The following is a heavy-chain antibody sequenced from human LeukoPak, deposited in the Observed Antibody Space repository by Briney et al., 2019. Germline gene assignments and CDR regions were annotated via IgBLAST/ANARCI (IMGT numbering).Heavy chain of an antibody. CDR2: IIPIFGTA. CDR1: GGTFSSYA. D-gene: IGHD2-15*01. J-gene: IGHJ4*02. V-gene: IGHV1-69*05. CDR3: ASRGGCGASCYSGFDYGDYDPPYYFDY. Sequence: SVKVSCKASGGTFSSYAISWVRQAPGQGLEWMGGIIPIFGTANYAQKFQGRVTITTDESTSTAYMELSSLRSEDTAVYYCASRGGCGASCYSGFDYGDYDPPYYFDYWGQGTLVTVSS.